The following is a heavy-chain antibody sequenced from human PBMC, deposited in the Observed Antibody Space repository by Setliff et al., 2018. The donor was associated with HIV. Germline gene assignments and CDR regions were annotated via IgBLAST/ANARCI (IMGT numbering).Heavy chain of an antibody. CDR1: KGTFTTYR. D-gene: IGHD2-21*02. J-gene: IGHJ3*02. CDR2: IIPIFGTA. Sequence: SVKVSCKASKGTFTTYRFTWVRQAPGQGLEWMGRIIPIFGTANYAQKFQGRVTITADESTSTAYMELSSLRSEDTAVYYCARDTPHIVVVTAPEPGDDAFDIWGQGTMVTVSS. V-gene: IGHV1-69*13. CDR3: ARDTPHIVVVTAPEPGDDAFDI.